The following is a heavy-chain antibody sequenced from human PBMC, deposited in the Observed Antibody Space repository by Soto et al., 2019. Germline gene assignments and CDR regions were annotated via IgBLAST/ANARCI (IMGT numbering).Heavy chain of an antibody. V-gene: IGHV4-39*01. CDR2: IYYSGST. CDR3: ARPSIAVAGEYYYYGMDV. CDR1: GGSISSSSYY. D-gene: IGHD6-19*01. J-gene: IGHJ6*02. Sequence: QLQLQESGPGLVKPSETLSLTCTVSGGSISSSSYYWGWIRQPPGKGLEWIGSIYYSGSTYYNPSLKSRVTISVDTSKNQFSLKLSSVTAADTAVYYCARPSIAVAGEYYYYGMDVWGQGTTVTVSS.